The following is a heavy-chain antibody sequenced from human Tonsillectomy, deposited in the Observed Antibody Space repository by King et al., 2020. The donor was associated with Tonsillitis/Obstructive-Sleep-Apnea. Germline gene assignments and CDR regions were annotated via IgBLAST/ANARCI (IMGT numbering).Heavy chain of an antibody. Sequence: VQLQQWGAGLLKPSETLSLPCAVYGGSFSGYYWSWIRQPPGKGLEWIGEINHSGSTNYNPSLKSRVTISVDTSKNQFSLKLSSVTAADTAVYYCARIRGYCSSTSCYGGRYFDYWGQGTLVTVSS. J-gene: IGHJ4*02. CDR2: INHSGST. D-gene: IGHD2-2*01. CDR3: ARIRGYCSSTSCYGGRYFDY. CDR1: GGSFSGYY. V-gene: IGHV4-34*01.